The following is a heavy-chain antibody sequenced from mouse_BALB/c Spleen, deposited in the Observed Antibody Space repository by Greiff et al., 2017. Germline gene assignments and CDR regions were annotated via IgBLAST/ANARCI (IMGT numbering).Heavy chain of an antibody. CDR2: INPSSGYT. CDR1: GYTFTSYT. J-gene: IGHJ2*01. Sequence: QVQLKESGAELARPGASVKMSCKASGYTFTSYTMHWVKQRPGQGLEWIGYINPSSGYTNYNQKFKDKATLTADKSSSTAYMQLSSLTSEDSAVYYCARGRRYDAYFDYWGQGTTLTVSS. V-gene: IGHV1-4*01. D-gene: IGHD2-14*01. CDR3: ARGRRYDAYFDY.